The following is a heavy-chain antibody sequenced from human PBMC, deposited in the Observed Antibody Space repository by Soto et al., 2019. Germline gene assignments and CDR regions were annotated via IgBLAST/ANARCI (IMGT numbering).Heavy chain of an antibody. D-gene: IGHD2-21*01. CDR1: GFTFSSYC. CDR2: ISYDGSNK. CDR3: AKSDLIWWRLEYFDY. J-gene: IGHJ4*02. Sequence: SLRLSCAASGFTFSSYCVHCVRQAPGKGLEWVAVISYDGSNKYYADSVKGRFTISRDTSKNTLYLQMNSLRAEDTAVYYCAKSDLIWWRLEYFDYWCPAPRFTV. V-gene: IGHV3-30*18.